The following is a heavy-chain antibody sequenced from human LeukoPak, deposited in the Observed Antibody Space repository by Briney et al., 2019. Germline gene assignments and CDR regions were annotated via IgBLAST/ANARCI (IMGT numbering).Heavy chain of an antibody. CDR3: AKFPTSITMVRGVRPAPIDY. J-gene: IGHJ4*02. CDR2: LSGGGGNT. D-gene: IGHD3-10*01. V-gene: IGHV3-23*01. CDR1: GFTFSSYA. Sequence: GGSLRLSCAASGFTFSSYAMSWVRQAPGKGLEWVSVLSGGGGNTYYADSVKGRFTLSRDNSKNTLYLQMNSLRAEDTAVYYCAKFPTSITMVRGVRPAPIDYWGQGTLVTVSS.